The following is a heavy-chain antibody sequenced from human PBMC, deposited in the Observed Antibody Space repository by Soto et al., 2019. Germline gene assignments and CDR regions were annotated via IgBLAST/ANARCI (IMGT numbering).Heavy chain of an antibody. Sequence: ASVKVSCKASGYTFTSYGISWVRQAPGQGLEWMGWISAYNGNTNYAQKLQGRVTMTTDTSTSTAYMELRSLRSDDTAVYYCARDTERITIFGVVIANWFDPWGQGTLVTVSS. CDR2: ISAYNGNT. CDR1: GYTFTSYG. J-gene: IGHJ5*02. CDR3: ARDTERITIFGVVIANWFDP. V-gene: IGHV1-18*01. D-gene: IGHD3-3*01.